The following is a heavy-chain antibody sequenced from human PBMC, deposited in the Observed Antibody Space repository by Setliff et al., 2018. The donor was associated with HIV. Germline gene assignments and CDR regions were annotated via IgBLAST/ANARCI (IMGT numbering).Heavy chain of an antibody. CDR3: ANRLRGYNKWYYFDY. J-gene: IGHJ4*02. CDR2: MSGSTGDT. CDR1: GFIFTTKW. Sequence: PGGSLRLSCATSGFIFTTKWMTWVRQAPGKGLEWVATMSGSTGDTYYADSVKGRFTISRDNSKNTLSLQMNSLGAEDTAVYYCANRLRGYNKWYYFDYWGQGTQVTVSS. D-gene: IGHD1-1*01. V-gene: IGHV3-23*01.